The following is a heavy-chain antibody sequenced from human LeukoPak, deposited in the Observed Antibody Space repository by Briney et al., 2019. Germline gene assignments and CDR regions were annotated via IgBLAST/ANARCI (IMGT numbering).Heavy chain of an antibody. CDR1: GGSLSSYY. D-gene: IGHD6-19*01. Sequence: DPAETLSLTCAVSGGSLSSYYWSWIRQPAGKGLEWIGRIYTCGSTNYNPSLKSRVTMSVDTSKNQFSLKLSSVTAADTAVYYCARDLDSSGWYFGPGGDAFDIWGQGTMVTVSS. J-gene: IGHJ3*02. V-gene: IGHV4-4*07. CDR3: ARDLDSSGWYFGPGGDAFDI. CDR2: IYTCGST.